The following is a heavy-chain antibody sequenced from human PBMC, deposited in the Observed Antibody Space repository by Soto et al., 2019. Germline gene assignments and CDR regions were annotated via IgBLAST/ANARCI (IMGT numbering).Heavy chain of an antibody. J-gene: IGHJ5*02. CDR2: TDPSDSYT. Sequence: GESVTISCKVSGYSFTSYWISWVRQMPGKGLECMGSTDPSDSYTNYSPSFQGHVTISADKSISTAYLQWSSLKASDTAMYYCARQYSSSSWFDPWGQGTMVTVSS. CDR1: GYSFTSYW. D-gene: IGHD6-6*01. V-gene: IGHV5-10-1*01. CDR3: ARQYSSSSWFDP.